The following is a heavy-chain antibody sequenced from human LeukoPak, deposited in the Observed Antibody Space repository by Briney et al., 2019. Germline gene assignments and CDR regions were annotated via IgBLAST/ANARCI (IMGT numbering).Heavy chain of an antibody. D-gene: IGHD3-9*01. J-gene: IGHJ3*02. CDR3: ARGTDLHVLRYFDWLLRGAFDI. CDR2: IYYSGST. Sequence: PSETLSLTCTVSGGSISSSSYYWGWIRQPPGKGLEWIGSIYYSGSTYYNPSLKSRVIISVDTSKNQFSLKLSSVTAADTAVYYCARGTDLHVLRYFDWLLRGAFDIWGQGTMVTVSS. V-gene: IGHV4-39*07. CDR1: GGSISSSSYY.